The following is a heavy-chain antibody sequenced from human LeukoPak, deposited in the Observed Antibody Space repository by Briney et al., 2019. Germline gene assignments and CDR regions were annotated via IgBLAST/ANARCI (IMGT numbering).Heavy chain of an antibody. Sequence: ASVKVSCKASGYTFTGYYMHWVRQAPGQGLEWMGWINPNSGGTNYAQQFQGRLTMTRDTSINTAYMELSRLRSDDTAVYYCARVKTMIIVVSLFDYWGQGTLVTVSS. D-gene: IGHD3-22*01. J-gene: IGHJ4*02. V-gene: IGHV1-2*02. CDR1: GYTFTGYY. CDR3: ARVKTMIIVVSLFDY. CDR2: INPNSGGT.